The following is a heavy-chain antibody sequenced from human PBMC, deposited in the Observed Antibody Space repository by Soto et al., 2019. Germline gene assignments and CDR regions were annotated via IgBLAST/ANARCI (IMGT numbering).Heavy chain of an antibody. D-gene: IGHD2-2*01. Sequence: QVQLVQSGAEVKKPGASVKVSCKASGYTLTSYDINWVRQATGQGLEWMGWMNPNSGNTGYAQKFQGRVTMTRNTSISTAYMELSSLRSEDTAVYYCARACISTSCYLRYYYYGMDVWGQGTTVTVSS. J-gene: IGHJ6*02. CDR3: ARACISTSCYLRYYYYGMDV. V-gene: IGHV1-8*01. CDR1: GYTLTSYD. CDR2: MNPNSGNT.